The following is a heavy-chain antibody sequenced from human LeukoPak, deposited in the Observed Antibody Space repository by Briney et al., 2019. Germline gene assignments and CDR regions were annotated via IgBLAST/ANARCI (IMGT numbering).Heavy chain of an antibody. J-gene: IGHJ4*02. V-gene: IGHV3-23*01. CDR3: AKEDDILTGYYPFDS. CDR1: TFTFSNYA. Sequence: GGSLRLSCAASTFTFSNYAMNWVRQAPGKGLEWVSGISGSGTGTHYADSMKGRFTISRDNSKNTLYLQMNSLRAEDTAVYYCAKEDDILTGYYPFDSWGQGTLVTVSS. CDR2: ISGSGTGT. D-gene: IGHD3-9*01.